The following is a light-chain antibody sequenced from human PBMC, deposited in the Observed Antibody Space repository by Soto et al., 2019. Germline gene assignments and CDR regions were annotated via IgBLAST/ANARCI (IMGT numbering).Light chain of an antibody. CDR1: QSVSSY. CDR3: QQRSNWPRFT. V-gene: IGKV3-11*01. J-gene: IGKJ3*01. Sequence: EIVLTQSPATLSLSPGERATGSCRASQSVSSYLAWYQQKPGQAPRLLIYDASNRATGIPARFSGSGSGTDFTLTISSLEPEDFAVYYCQQRSNWPRFTFGPGTKVDIK. CDR2: DAS.